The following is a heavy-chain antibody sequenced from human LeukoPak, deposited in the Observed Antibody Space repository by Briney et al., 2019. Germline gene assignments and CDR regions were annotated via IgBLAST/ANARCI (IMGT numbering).Heavy chain of an antibody. CDR3: ARVVVVVVARYNWFDP. CDR1: GYTFTGYY. J-gene: IGHJ5*02. CDR2: INPNSGGT. D-gene: IGHD2-15*01. V-gene: IGHV1-2*02. Sequence: GASVKVSCKASGYTFTGYYMHWVRQAPGQGLEWMGWINPNSGGTNYAQKFQGRVTMTRDTSISTAYMELSRLRSDDTAVYYCARVVVVVVARYNWFDPWGQGTLVTVSS.